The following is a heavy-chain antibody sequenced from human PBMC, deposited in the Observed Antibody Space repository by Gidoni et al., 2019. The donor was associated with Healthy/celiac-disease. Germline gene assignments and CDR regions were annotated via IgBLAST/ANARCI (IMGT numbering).Heavy chain of an antibody. Sequence: QVQLQESGPGLVKPSQTLSLTDTVSGGSISSGDYYWSWIRQPPGKGLEWIGYIYYSGSTYYNPSLKSRVTISVDTSKNQFSLKLSSVTAADTAVYYCARVAGRITMVRGVIINGYFDYWGQGTLVTVSS. CDR1: GGSISSGDYY. V-gene: IGHV4-30-4*01. CDR3: ARVAGRITMVRGVIINGYFDY. CDR2: IYYSGST. D-gene: IGHD3-10*01. J-gene: IGHJ4*02.